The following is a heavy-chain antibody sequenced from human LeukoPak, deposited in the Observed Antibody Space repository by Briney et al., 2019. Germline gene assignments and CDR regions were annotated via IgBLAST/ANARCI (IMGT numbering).Heavy chain of an antibody. CDR2: IYSGGST. CDR3: ASRPSGDYPYFDY. V-gene: IGHV3-66*01. CDR1: GFTVSSRY. D-gene: IGHD4-17*01. Sequence: GGSLRLSCAASGFTVSSRYMSWVRQAPGKGLEWVSVIYSGGSTYYADSVKGRFTISRDNSRNTLYLQMNSLRAEDTAVYYCASRPSGDYPYFDYWGQGTLVTVSS. J-gene: IGHJ4*02.